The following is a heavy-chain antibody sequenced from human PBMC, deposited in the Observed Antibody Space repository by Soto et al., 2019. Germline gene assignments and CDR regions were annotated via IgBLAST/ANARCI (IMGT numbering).Heavy chain of an antibody. V-gene: IGHV2-5*02. J-gene: IGHJ6*02. CDR3: AHSLTGGGGMDV. CDR1: GFSLTTSGVG. Sequence: QITLKESGPTLVTPPQTLTLTCTFSGFSLTTSGVGVGWIRQPPGKALEWLALIFWDDDKRYSPSLRSRLTIIKDTSKNQVVLTMTNMDPVDTATYFCAHSLTGGGGMDVWGQGTTVTVSS. CDR2: IFWDDDK. D-gene: IGHD3-16*01.